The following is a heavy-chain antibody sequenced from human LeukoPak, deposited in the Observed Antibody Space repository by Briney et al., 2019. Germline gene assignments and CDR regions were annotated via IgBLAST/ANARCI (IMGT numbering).Heavy chain of an antibody. CDR1: GFTFNSYS. J-gene: IGHJ4*02. CDR2: ISSSSSNI. V-gene: IGHV3-21*01. Sequence: PGGSLRLSCVASGFTFNSYSMNWVRQAPGKGLEWVSSISSSSSNIYYADSVKGRFTISRDNAKNSLYLQMNSLRAEDTAVYYCADSNYWYPVDYWGQGTLVTVSS. CDR3: ADSNYWYPVDY. D-gene: IGHD4-11*01.